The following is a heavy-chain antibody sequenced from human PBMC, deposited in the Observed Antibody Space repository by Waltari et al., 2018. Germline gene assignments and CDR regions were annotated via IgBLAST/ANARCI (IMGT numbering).Heavy chain of an antibody. CDR1: GGSVSGYY. D-gene: IGHD2-21*02. CDR3: VRLEDCSGPGGNCYSGDSFALDV. J-gene: IGHJ6*02. Sequence: QVQLQQWGAGQLQPSETLSLTCAVFGGSVSGYYWGWIRQPPGKGLEWIGEINHNGNRNYNPSLRSRITMLLDTSRSQFSLKVNSVTAADTAVYYCVRLEDCSGPGGNCYSGDSFALDVWGQGTTVTVSS. CDR2: INHNGNR. V-gene: IGHV4-34*02.